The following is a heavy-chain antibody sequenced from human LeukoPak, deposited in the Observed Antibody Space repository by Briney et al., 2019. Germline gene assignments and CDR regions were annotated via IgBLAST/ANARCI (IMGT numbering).Heavy chain of an antibody. V-gene: IGHV3-7*03. CDR3: AREAPGWYSSSWFDY. CDR1: GFTFSSYW. J-gene: IGHJ4*02. CDR2: IKQDGSEK. D-gene: IGHD6-13*01. Sequence: GGSLRLSCAASGFTFSSYWMSWVRQAPGKGLEWVANIKQDGSEKYYVDSVKGRFTISRDNAKNSLYLQMNSLRAEDTAVYYWAREAPGWYSSSWFDYWGQGTLVTVSS.